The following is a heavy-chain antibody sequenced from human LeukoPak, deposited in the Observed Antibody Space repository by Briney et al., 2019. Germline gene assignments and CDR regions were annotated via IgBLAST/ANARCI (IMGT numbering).Heavy chain of an antibody. V-gene: IGHV4-39*01. CDR2: TYYSGST. J-gene: IGHJ5*02. CDR1: GGSISSSGFY. Sequence: PSETLSLTCTVSGGSISSSGFYWGWIRQPPGKWLEWIGTTYYSGSTYYNPSLKSRVTISVDTSKNQFSLKLSSVTAADTAVYYCARHAALDTKRGWNNHNWFDPWGQGTLVVVSS. D-gene: IGHD5-18*01. CDR3: ARHAALDTKRGWNNHNWFDP.